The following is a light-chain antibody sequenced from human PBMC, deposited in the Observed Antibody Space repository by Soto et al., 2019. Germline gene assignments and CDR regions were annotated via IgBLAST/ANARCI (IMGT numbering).Light chain of an antibody. Sequence: QSALTQPASVSGSPGQSITISCTGTSSDVCGYIYVSWYQQHPGKAPKLMIYDVTSRPSGVSYRFSGSKSGNTASLTISGLQAEDEADYYCSSYTTSSSYVFGTGTKVTVL. CDR1: SSDVCGYIY. CDR3: SSYTTSSSYV. J-gene: IGLJ1*01. CDR2: DVT. V-gene: IGLV2-14*01.